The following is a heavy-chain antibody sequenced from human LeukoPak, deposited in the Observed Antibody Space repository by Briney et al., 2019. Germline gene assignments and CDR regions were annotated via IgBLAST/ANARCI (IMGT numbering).Heavy chain of an antibody. CDR3: ARDYGDSGDYYYYMDV. D-gene: IGHD4-17*01. CDR1: GYTFTSYD. CDR2: IIPIFGTA. J-gene: IGHJ6*03. Sequence: ASVKVSCKASGYTFTSYDINWVRQAPGQGLEWMGGIIPIFGTANYAQKFQGRVTITADESTSTAYMELSSLRSEDTAVYYCARDYGDSGDYYYYMDVWGKGTTVTISS. V-gene: IGHV1-69*13.